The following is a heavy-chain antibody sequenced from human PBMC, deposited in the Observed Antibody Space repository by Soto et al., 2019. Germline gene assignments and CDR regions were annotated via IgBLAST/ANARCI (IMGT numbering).Heavy chain of an antibody. CDR2: IYHSGST. Sequence: SETLSLTCTVSGGSISSGYYWGWIRQPPGKGLEWIGSIYHSGSTYYNPSLKSRVTISVDTSKNQFSLKLSSVTAADTAVYYCARAAAADYWGQETLVTVSS. CDR3: ARAAAADY. D-gene: IGHD6-13*01. J-gene: IGHJ4*02. CDR1: GGSISSGYY. V-gene: IGHV4-38-2*02.